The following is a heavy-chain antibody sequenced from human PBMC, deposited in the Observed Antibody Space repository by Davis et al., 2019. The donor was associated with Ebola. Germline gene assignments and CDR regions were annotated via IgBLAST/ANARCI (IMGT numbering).Heavy chain of an antibody. CDR2: ITSGGRT. CDR3: AQWCSYSNSYHDAFDI. J-gene: IGHJ3*02. V-gene: IGHV3-23*01. D-gene: IGHD6-6*01. CDR1: GFPFSNYA. Sequence: PGGSLRLSCAASGFPFSNYAMDWVRQAPGKGLEWVSGITSGGRTNYADSVKGRFTISRDNSTNTLYLQVNSLRAEDTAVYYCAQWCSYSNSYHDAFDIWGQGTMVSVSS.